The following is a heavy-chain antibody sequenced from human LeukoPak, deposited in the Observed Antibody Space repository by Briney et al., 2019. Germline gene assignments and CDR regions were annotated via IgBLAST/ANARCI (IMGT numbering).Heavy chain of an antibody. V-gene: IGHV3-30-3*01. Sequence: SGGSLRLSCAASGFTFSSYAMHWVRQAPGKGLEWVAVISYDGSNKYYADSVKGRFTISRDNSKNTLYLQMNSLRAEDTAVYYCAILGGGGGFDLWGQGTLVTVSS. CDR2: ISYDGSNK. CDR3: AILGGGGGFDL. CDR1: GFTFSSYA. D-gene: IGHD2-21*01. J-gene: IGHJ5*02.